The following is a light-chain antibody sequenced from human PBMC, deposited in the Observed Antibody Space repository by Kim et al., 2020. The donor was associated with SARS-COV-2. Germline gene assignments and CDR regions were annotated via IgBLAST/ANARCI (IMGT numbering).Light chain of an antibody. CDR3: QQYSNWPRT. CDR1: QSVGSN. V-gene: IGKV3-15*01. J-gene: IGKJ2*01. CDR2: GAS. Sequence: EMVMTQSPATLSVSPGERVTLSCRASQSVGSNLAWYQHKPGQAPRVLIYGASTRATGIPARFSGSGSGTDFTLTISSLQSADFAVYYCQQYSNWPRTFGQGTKLEI.